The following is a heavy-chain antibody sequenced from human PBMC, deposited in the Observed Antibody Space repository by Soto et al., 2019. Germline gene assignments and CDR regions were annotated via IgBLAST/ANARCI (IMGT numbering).Heavy chain of an antibody. CDR3: ARDFFDSSDYTTNWFDP. V-gene: IGHV4-39*01. J-gene: IGHJ5*02. Sequence: SETLSLTCSVSGDSISNSRFFWAWIRQPPGEGLEWIGSIYHTGNAYYNPSLKSRVTISVDTSKNQFSLKLTSVTAADAALYYCARDFFDSSDYTTNWFDPWGQGTLVTVSS. D-gene: IGHD3-22*01. CDR1: GDSISNSRFF. CDR2: IYHTGNA.